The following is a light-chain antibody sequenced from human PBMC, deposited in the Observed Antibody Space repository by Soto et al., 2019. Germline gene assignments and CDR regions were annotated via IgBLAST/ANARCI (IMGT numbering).Light chain of an antibody. Sequence: QAVVTQEPSLTVSPGGTVTLTCGSSTGAVTSGHYPYWFQQKPGQAPRTLIYDTSNKHSWTPARFSGSLLGGKAALTLSGALPEDDAEYYCLLSYSGARVVFGGGTQLTVL. V-gene: IGLV7-46*01. CDR3: LLSYSGARVV. J-gene: IGLJ2*01. CDR2: DTS. CDR1: TGAVTSGHY.